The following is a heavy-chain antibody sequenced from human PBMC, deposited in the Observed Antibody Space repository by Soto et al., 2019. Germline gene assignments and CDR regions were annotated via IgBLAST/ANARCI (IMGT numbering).Heavy chain of an antibody. CDR2: FESGGSI. CDR1: GFSVRTNY. Sequence: PXGCLRLTCAVCGFSVRTNYMSWVRQAPGKGLEWVSVFESGGSIYYADSVKGRFTISRDNAKNTLYLQMDSLRAEDTAVYYCARDGVLPDFFDYWGQGTLVTVSS. J-gene: IGHJ4*02. CDR3: ARDGVLPDFFDY. D-gene: IGHD2-15*01. V-gene: IGHV3-53*01.